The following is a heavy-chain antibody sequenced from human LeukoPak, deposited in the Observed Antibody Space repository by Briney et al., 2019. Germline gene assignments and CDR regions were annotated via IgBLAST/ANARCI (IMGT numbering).Heavy chain of an antibody. CDR3: ARGRGHYVWGSYRRRNWFDP. J-gene: IGHJ5*02. CDR1: GYSISSGNY. D-gene: IGHD3-16*02. V-gene: IGHV4-38-2*02. CDR2: INHSGST. Sequence: SSETLSLTCSVSGYSISSGNYWGWIRQPPGKGLEWIGEINHSGSTNYNPSLKSRVTISVDTSKNQFSLKLSSVTAADTAVYYCARGRGHYVWGSYRRRNWFDPWGQGTLVTVSS.